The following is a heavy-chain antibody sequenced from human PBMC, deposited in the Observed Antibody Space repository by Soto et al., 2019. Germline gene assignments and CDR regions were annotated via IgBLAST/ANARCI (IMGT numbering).Heavy chain of an antibody. D-gene: IGHD3-9*01. J-gene: IGHJ4*02. CDR1: GFSLSTSGMG. CDR2: IYWDDDR. CDR3: PRKDYDTLTDHPYHFDG. V-gene: IGHV2-5*02. Sequence: QVTLKEAGPTLLKPTQTRTLTCTFSGFSLSTSGMGLGWLRQPPGKALEWLALIYWDDDRRHSPSLKSRLTITKATSKNQVVLTKTNIDPVDTATYYYPRKDYDTLTDHPYHFDGWGQGTLVTVSS.